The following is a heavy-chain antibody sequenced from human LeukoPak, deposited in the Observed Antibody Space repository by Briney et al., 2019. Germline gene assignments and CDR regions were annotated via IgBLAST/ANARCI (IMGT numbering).Heavy chain of an antibody. CDR3: AEGPLGSCSGSSCYLIDY. CDR2: IRGSTGNT. V-gene: IGHV3-23*01. Sequence: PGGSLRLSCAASGFTFGSYSMRWVRQAPGKGLEWVAGIRGSTGNTYYADSVKGRFTVSRDNSKNTLYLQMNSLRADDTAVYYCAEGPLGSCSGSSCYLIDYWGQGTLVTVSS. D-gene: IGHD2-15*01. J-gene: IGHJ4*02. CDR1: GFTFGSYS.